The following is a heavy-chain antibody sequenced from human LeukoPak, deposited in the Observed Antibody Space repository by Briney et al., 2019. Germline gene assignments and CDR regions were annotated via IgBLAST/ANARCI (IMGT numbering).Heavy chain of an antibody. V-gene: IGHV3-21*01. J-gene: IGHJ3*02. Sequence: GGSLRLSCAASGFTFSSYSMNWVRQAPGKGLEWVSSISSSSSYIYYADSVKGRFTISRDNAKNSLYLQMNSLRAEDTAVYYCARGINLSGWYDGDAFDIWGQGTMVTVSS. CDR2: ISSSSSYI. D-gene: IGHD6-19*01. CDR3: ARGINLSGWYDGDAFDI. CDR1: GFTFSSYS.